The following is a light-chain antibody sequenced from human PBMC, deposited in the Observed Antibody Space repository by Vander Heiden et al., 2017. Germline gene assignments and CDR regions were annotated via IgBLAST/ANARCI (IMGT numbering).Light chain of an antibody. CDR2: AAS. CDR1: QSISTD. CDR3: QQSYSTPT. Sequence: DIQMTQSPSSLSASVGDTVTITGGASQSISTDLNWYQQKPGTAPKLLFSAASSLQSVVPSRFSGSGSGTYFPLTISRLQPEDFATYYCQQSYSTPTFGGGTKVEIK. J-gene: IGKJ4*01. V-gene: IGKV1-39*01.